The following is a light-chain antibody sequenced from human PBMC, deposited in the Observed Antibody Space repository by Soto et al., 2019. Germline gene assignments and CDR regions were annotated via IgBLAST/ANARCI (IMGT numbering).Light chain of an antibody. CDR3: GSYTSSRNLV. Sequence: QSALTQPASVSGSPGQSITISCTGNSSDVGGYKYVSWYQQHPGKAPKLMIYDVSNRPSGVSNRFSGSKSGKTASLTISRLQAEDEADYYCGSYTSSRNLVFGGGTKLTVL. CDR2: DVS. J-gene: IGLJ2*01. CDR1: SSDVGGYKY. V-gene: IGLV2-14*01.